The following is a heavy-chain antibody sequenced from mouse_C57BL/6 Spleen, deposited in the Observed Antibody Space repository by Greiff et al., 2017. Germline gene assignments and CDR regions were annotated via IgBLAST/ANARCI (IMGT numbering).Heavy chain of an antibody. J-gene: IGHJ3*01. CDR3: ARSRDSSGYSSWFAY. D-gene: IGHD3-2*02. V-gene: IGHV1-64*01. CDR2: IHPNSGST. CDR1: GYTFTSYW. Sequence: VQLQQSGAELVKPGASVKLSCKASGYTFTSYWMHWVKQRPGQGLEWIGMIHPNSGSTNYNEKFKSKATLTVDKSSSTAYMQLSSLTSEDSAVYYCARSRDSSGYSSWFAYWGQGTLVTVSA.